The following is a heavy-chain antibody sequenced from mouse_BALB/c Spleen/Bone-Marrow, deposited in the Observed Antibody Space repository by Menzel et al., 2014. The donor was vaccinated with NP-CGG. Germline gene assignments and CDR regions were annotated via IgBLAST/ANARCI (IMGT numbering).Heavy chain of an antibody. J-gene: IGHJ1*01. CDR3: TKGGNWDDFDV. CDR2: ISSGSTAI. V-gene: IGHV5-17*02. Sequence: DVMLVESGGGLVQPGGSRKLSCAASGFTFSSFGMHWVRQAPEKGLEWVAYISSGSTAIFYADTVKGRFTISRDNPKNTLFLPMTGVRSEDTAMYCCTKGGNWDDFDVWGEETTVTVSS. CDR1: GFTFSSFG. D-gene: IGHD4-1*01.